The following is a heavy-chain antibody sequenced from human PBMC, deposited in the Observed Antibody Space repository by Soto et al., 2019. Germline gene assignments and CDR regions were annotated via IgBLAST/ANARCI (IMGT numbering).Heavy chain of an antibody. Sequence: LRLSCAASGFTFSSNAMSWVRQAPGKGLEWVSATSGGGDSTYYADSVKGRFTISRDNFKNTLFLQMNSLRAEDTAVYYCAKHRRDIILVLAATRHHYYYGMDVWGQGTTVTVSS. J-gene: IGHJ6*02. CDR2: TSGGGDST. D-gene: IGHD2-15*01. CDR1: GFTFSSNA. V-gene: IGHV3-23*01. CDR3: AKHRRDIILVLAATRHHYYYGMDV.